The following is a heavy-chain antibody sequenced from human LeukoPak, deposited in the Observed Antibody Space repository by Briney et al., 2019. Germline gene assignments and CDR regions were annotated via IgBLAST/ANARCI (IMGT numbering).Heavy chain of an antibody. V-gene: IGHV1-2*02. CDR1: GYTFTGYY. CDR3: AIGLRYFDWLSPFDY. D-gene: IGHD3-9*01. J-gene: IGHJ4*02. CDR2: INPNSGGT. Sequence: GASVKVSCKASGYTFTGYYMHWVRQAPGRGLEWMGWINPNSGGTNYAQKFQGRVTMTRDTSISTAYMELSRLRSDDTAVYYCAIGLRYFDWLSPFDYWGQGTLVTVSS.